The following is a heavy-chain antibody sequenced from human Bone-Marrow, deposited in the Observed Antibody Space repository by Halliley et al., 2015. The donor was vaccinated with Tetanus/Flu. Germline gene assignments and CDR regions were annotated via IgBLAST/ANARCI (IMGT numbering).Heavy chain of an antibody. CDR3: ARGQYYAISAYYYFDH. D-gene: IGHD3-22*01. CDR1: GGSISSGGYY. J-gene: IGHJ4*02. CDR2: VYYSGRT. V-gene: IGHV4-30-4*01. Sequence: LRLSCDVSGGSISSGGYYWNWIRQTPGKGLEWIGSVYYSGRTYDSPSLKSRVTLSVDTSKNQFSLRLSSVTAADTAVYYCARGQYYAISAYYYFDHWGRGILVTVTS.